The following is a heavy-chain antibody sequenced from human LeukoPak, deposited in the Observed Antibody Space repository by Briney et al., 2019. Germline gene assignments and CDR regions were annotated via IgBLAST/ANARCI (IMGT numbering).Heavy chain of an antibody. Sequence: SETLSLTCTVSSDSISDDYWSWIRQSPGKGLEYIGNIHFSGSNNYNPSLKSRVTISVDTSKNHFSLKLTSLTAADTAVYYCARTRRSGYDATYFYYYMDVWGQGTTVTVSS. V-gene: IGHV4-59*01. CDR2: IHFSGSN. CDR1: SDSISDDY. D-gene: IGHD3-3*01. CDR3: ARTRRSGYDATYFYYYMDV. J-gene: IGHJ6*03.